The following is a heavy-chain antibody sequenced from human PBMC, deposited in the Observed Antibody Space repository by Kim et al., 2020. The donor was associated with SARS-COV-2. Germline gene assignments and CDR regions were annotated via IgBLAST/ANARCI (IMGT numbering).Heavy chain of an antibody. D-gene: IGHD3-3*01. Sequence: SETLSLTCTVSGGSISSYYWSWIRQPPGKGLEWIGYIYYSGRTNYNPSLKSRVTISLDTSKNQFSLMLSSVTAADTTVYYCARSSESLSYEDYYGMDVWGQGTTVTVSS. V-gene: IGHV4-59*13. CDR2: IYYSGRT. CDR3: ARSSESLSYEDYYGMDV. CDR1: GGSISSYY. J-gene: IGHJ6*02.